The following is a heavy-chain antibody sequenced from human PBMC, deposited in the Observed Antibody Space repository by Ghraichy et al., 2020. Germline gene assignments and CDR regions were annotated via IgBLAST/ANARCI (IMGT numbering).Heavy chain of an antibody. Sequence: GESLNISCAASGFTFSSYAMSWVRQAPGKGLEWVSAISGSGGSTYYVDSVKGRFTISRDNSKNTLYLQMNSLRAEDTAVYYCAKASDFWSGYYFGYYYYGMDVWGQGTTVTVSS. V-gene: IGHV3-23*01. CDR2: ISGSGGST. CDR1: GFTFSSYA. J-gene: IGHJ6*02. D-gene: IGHD3-3*01. CDR3: AKASDFWSGYYFGYYYYGMDV.